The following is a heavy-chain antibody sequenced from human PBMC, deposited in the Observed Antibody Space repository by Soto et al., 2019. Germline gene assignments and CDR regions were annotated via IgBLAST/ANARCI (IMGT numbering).Heavy chain of an antibody. J-gene: IGHJ4*02. CDR2: ISFDGSDK. CDR3: AKDFKPLSPDSYFDY. CDR1: KFTFRSYG. Sequence: QVQLVESGGGVVQPGRSLRLSCVASKFTFRSYGMHWVRQAPGKGLEWVARISFDGSDKYYGESVKGRFTISRDNSKNTLYLQMSSLSAEDTAVYYCAKDFKPLSPDSYFDYWGQVALVSVSS. V-gene: IGHV3-30*18.